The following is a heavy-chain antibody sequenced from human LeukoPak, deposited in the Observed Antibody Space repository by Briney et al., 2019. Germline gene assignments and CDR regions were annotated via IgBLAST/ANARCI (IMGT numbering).Heavy chain of an antibody. CDR1: EFVFSDYY. CDR2: ISDSGGTI. CDR3: AREMEGDYGSGTFFDL. V-gene: IGHV3-11*01. D-gene: IGHD3-10*01. Sequence: GGSLRLSCAASEFVFSDYYMSWIRQAPGKGLEWVSYISDSGGTIYYADSVKGRFTISRDNVKNSLYLQMNGLRAEDTAVYYCAREMEGDYGSGTFFDLWGQGNMVTVSS. J-gene: IGHJ4*02.